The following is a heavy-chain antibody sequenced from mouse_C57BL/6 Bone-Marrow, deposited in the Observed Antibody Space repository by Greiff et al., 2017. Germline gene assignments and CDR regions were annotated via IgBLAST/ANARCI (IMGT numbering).Heavy chain of an antibody. CDR3: ASYYYASYFDV. J-gene: IGHJ1*03. CDR2: LFPGSGST. D-gene: IGHD1-1*01. V-gene: IGHV1-75*01. Sequence: QVQLKESGPELVKPGASVKISCKASGYTFTDYYINWVKQRPGQGLEWIGWLFPGSGSTYYTEKFKGKATLTVDKSSSTAYMLLSSLTSEDSAVYFCASYYYASYFDVWGTGTTVTVSS. CDR1: GYTFTDYY.